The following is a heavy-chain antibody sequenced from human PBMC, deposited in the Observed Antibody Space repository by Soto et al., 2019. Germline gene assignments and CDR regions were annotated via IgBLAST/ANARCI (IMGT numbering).Heavy chain of an antibody. CDR3: AKGPIFGVENIYDY. J-gene: IGHJ4*02. CDR2: MSGAGGSA. D-gene: IGHD3-3*01. Sequence: EVQLLESGGGLVQPGGSLRLSCAASGFTFSSYSMSWVRQAPGKGLEWVSSMSGAGGSAYDADSVKGRFTISRDNSKSTLYLQMNSRRAEDTAVYYCAKGPIFGVENIYDYWGQGTLVTVSS. V-gene: IGHV3-23*01. CDR1: GFTFSSYS.